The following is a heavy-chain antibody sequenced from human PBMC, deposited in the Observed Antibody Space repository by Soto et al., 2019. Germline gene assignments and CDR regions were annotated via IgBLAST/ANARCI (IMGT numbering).Heavy chain of an antibody. V-gene: IGHV3-23*01. CDR1: GFTFSSYA. D-gene: IGHD6-19*01. CDR3: ARGGGIAVAGTHLDY. Sequence: EVQLLESGGNLVQPGGSLKLSCAASGFTFSSYAMSWVRQAPGKGLEWVSGIGGSAAGSNYADSVKGRFTISRDNSRNTVDLQMSSLRAEDTALYYWARGGGIAVAGTHLDYWGQGTLVTVSS. CDR2: IGGSAAGS. J-gene: IGHJ4*02.